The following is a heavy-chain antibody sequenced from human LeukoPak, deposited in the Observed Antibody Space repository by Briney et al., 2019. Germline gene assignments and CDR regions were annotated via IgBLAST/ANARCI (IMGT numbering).Heavy chain of an antibody. CDR3: VRHEVTAAGSPHY. CDR1: GFTFSSKA. J-gene: IGHJ4*02. CDR2: IYYSGSA. V-gene: IGHV4-39*01. Sequence: GSLRLSCAASGFTFSSKAMCWVRQPPGKGLEWIGCIYYSGSAYYNPSLRSRVTISADTSKNQFSLKLSSVTAADTAVYYCVRHEVTAAGSPHYWGQGTLVTVSS. D-gene: IGHD6-13*01.